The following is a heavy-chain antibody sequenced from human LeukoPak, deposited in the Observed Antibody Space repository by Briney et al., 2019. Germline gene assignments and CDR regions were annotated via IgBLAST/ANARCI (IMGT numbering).Heavy chain of an antibody. D-gene: IGHD3-10*01. Sequence: PSETLSLTCAVYGGSFSGYYWSWIRQPPGKGLEWIGEINHSGSTNYNPSLKSRDTISVDTSKNQFSLKLSSVTAADTAVYYCARWVYGSGVFDYWGQGTLVTVSS. CDR2: INHSGST. CDR1: GGSFSGYY. V-gene: IGHV4-34*01. CDR3: ARWVYGSGVFDY. J-gene: IGHJ4*02.